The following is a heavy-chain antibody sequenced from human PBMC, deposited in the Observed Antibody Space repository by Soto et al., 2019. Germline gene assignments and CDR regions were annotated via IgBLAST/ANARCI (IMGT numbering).Heavy chain of an antibody. J-gene: IGHJ5*02. Sequence: QVQLVESGGGVVQPGRSLRLSCAASGFTFSSYAMHWVRQAPGNGLEWVAVISYDGSNKYYADSVKGRFTISRDNSKNTLYLQMNSLRAEDTAVYYCASSRSARREFDPWGQGTLVTVSS. CDR3: ASSRSARREFDP. D-gene: IGHD3-10*01. CDR1: GFTFSSYA. CDR2: ISYDGSNK. V-gene: IGHV3-30-3*01.